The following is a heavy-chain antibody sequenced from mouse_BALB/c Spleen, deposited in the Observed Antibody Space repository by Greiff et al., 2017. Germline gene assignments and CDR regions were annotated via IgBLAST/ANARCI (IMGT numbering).Heavy chain of an antibody. D-gene: IGHD2-14*01. CDR1: GFTFSSYA. CDR2: ISSGGSYT. V-gene: IGHV5-9-4*01. CDR3: ARREYRYGAKDY. Sequence: EVKLVESGGGLVKPGGSLKLSCAASGFTFSSYAMSWVRQSPEKRLEWVAEISSGGSYTYYPDTVTGRFTISRDNAKNTLYLEMSSLRSEDTAMYYCARREYRYGAKDYWGQGTSVTVSS. J-gene: IGHJ4*01.